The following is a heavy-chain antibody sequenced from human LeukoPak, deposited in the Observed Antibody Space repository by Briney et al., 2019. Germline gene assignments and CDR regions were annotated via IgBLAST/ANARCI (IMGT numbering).Heavy chain of an antibody. D-gene: IGHD6-13*01. CDR2: IYYSGST. J-gene: IGHJ4*02. CDR1: GGSISSSSYY. Sequence: PSETLSLTCTVSGGSISSSSYYWGWIRQPPGKGLEWIGSIYYSGSTYYNPSLKSRVTISVDTSKNQFSLKLSSVTAADTAVYYCARDQGGSSWAPFDYWGQGTLVTVSS. V-gene: IGHV4-39*07. CDR3: ARDQGGSSWAPFDY.